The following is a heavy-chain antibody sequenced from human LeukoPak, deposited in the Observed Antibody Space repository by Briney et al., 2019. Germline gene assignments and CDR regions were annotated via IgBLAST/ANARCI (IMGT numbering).Heavy chain of an antibody. D-gene: IGHD3-22*01. J-gene: IGHJ4*02. CDR3: ARSLGSSGYQDY. CDR1: GFTFSSYW. Sequence: GVLRLSCAASGFTFSSYWMHWVRQAPGKGLVWVSRINSDGSSTSYADSVKGRFTISRDNAKNTVYLQMNSLRAEDTAVYYCARSLGSSGYQDYWGQGTLVTVSS. CDR2: INSDGSST. V-gene: IGHV3-74*01.